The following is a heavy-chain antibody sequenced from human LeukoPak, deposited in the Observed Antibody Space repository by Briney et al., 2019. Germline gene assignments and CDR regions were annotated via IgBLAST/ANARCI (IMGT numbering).Heavy chain of an antibody. CDR2: IIPIFGTA. Sequence: RASVKVSCKASGGTFTFGTGGVTWVRQAPGQGLEWMGGIIPIFGTANYAQKFQGRVTITADESTSTAYMELSSLRSEDTAVYYCARESSTSCYCMDVWGKGTTVTVSS. D-gene: IGHD2-2*01. CDR3: ARESSTSCYCMDV. V-gene: IGHV1-69*01. J-gene: IGHJ6*03. CDR1: GGTFTFGTGG.